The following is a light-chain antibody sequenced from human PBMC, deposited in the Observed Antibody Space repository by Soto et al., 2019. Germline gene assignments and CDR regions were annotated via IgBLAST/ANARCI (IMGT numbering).Light chain of an antibody. J-gene: IGLJ3*02. CDR1: SSNIGAGYD. CDR2: GNS. Sequence: QSVLTQPPSVSGAPGQRVTISCTGSSSNIGAGYDVHWYQQLPGTAPKLLIYGNSNRPSGVPDRFSGSKSGTSASLAITGLQAEDEADYYCQFYDSSLSGHWVFGGGTKLTVL. CDR3: QFYDSSLSGHWV. V-gene: IGLV1-40*01.